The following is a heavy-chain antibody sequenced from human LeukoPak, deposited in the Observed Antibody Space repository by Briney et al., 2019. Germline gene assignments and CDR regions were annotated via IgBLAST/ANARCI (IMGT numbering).Heavy chain of an antibody. CDR3: ARITYYDILTGYSTAMDV. J-gene: IGHJ6*03. CDR1: GFTFSSYS. D-gene: IGHD3-9*01. CDR2: ISSSSSYI. Sequence: GGSLRLSCAASGFTFSSYSMNWVRQAPGKGLEWVSSISSSSSYIYYADSVKGRFTISRGNAKNSLYLQMNSLRAEDTAVYYCARITYYDILTGYSTAMDVWGKGTTVTVSS. V-gene: IGHV3-21*01.